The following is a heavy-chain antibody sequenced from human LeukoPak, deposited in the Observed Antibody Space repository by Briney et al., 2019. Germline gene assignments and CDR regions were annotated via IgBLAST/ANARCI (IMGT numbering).Heavy chain of an antibody. J-gene: IGHJ4*02. Sequence: PSETLSLTCTVSGGSISNYYWSWIRQPAGKGLEWIGRIYTSGNTNYNPSLEGRVTLSVDTSKNQFSLRLTSVTAADTAVYYCARAHSGYCNGGPCPYYLDYWGQGTLVTVSS. CDR3: ARAHSGYCNGGPCPYYLDY. V-gene: IGHV4-4*07. D-gene: IGHD2-15*01. CDR1: GGSISNYY. CDR2: IYTSGNT.